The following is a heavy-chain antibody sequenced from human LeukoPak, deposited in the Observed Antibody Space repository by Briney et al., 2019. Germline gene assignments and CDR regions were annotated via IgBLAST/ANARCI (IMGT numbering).Heavy chain of an antibody. V-gene: IGHV3-49*04. CDR3: TRDQTPYY. J-gene: IGHJ4*02. Sequence: GGSLRLSCTASGFTSGDYAMTWVRQAPGKGLEWVGFIRSKVYGGTPEYAASVKGRFTISRDDSKGIAYLQMSSLKTEDTAVYYCTRDQTPYYWGQGTLVTVSS. CDR1: GFTSGDYA. CDR2: IRSKVYGGTP.